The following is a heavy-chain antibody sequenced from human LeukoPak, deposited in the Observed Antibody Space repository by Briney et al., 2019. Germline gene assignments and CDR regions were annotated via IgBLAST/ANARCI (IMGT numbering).Heavy chain of an antibody. D-gene: IGHD3-10*01. CDR2: INSDGSST. J-gene: IGHJ6*02. V-gene: IGHV3-74*01. CDR1: GFTFSSYW. Sequence: GGSLRLSCAASGFTFSSYWMHWVRQAPGKGLVWVSRINSDGSSTSYADSVKGRFTISRDNAKNTLYLQMNSLRAEDTAVYYCARLWFGESPPYYGMDVWGQGTTVTVSS. CDR3: ARLWFGESPPYYGMDV.